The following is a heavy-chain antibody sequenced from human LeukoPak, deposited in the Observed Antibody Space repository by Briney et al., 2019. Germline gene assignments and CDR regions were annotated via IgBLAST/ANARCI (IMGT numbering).Heavy chain of an antibody. J-gene: IGHJ4*02. Sequence: GGSLRLSCAASGFTFSSYAMSWVRQAPGKGLEWVSAISGSGFSTYYADSVKGRFTISRDNSKNTLYLQMNSLRAEDTAVYYCAKVGVTMVRGPPWADLDYWGQGTLVTVSS. CDR2: ISGSGFST. D-gene: IGHD3-10*01. CDR1: GFTFSSYA. V-gene: IGHV3-23*01. CDR3: AKVGVTMVRGPPWADLDY.